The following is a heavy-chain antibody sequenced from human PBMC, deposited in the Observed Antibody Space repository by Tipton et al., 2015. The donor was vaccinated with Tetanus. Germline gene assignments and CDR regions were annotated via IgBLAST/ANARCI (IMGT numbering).Heavy chain of an antibody. CDR3: ARERIEAFHYHGLDV. D-gene: IGHD2-21*01. V-gene: IGHV4-59*01. J-gene: IGHJ6*02. Sequence: TLSLTCTVSGGSISSFYWYWIRHPPGKGLEWIAYIYQNGDANYNPSLQSRVTISVDTSKNQFSLQLAFVTAADTAIYYCARERIEAFHYHGLDVWGPGTTVTVSS. CDR2: IYQNGDA. CDR1: GGSISSFY.